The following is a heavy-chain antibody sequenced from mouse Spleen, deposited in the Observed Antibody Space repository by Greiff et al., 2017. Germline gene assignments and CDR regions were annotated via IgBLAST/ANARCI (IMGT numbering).Heavy chain of an antibody. J-gene: IGHJ1*01. CDR2: ISYSGST. V-gene: IGHV3-8*02. Sequence: EVKLEESGPSLVKPSQTLSLTCSVTGDSITSGYWNWIRKFPGNKLEYMGYISYSGSTYYNPSLKSRISITRDTSKNQYYLQLNSVTTEDTATYYCARTHYYGSSSWYFDVWGAGTTVTVSS. D-gene: IGHD1-1*01. CDR1: GDSITSGY. CDR3: ARTHYYGSSSWYFDV.